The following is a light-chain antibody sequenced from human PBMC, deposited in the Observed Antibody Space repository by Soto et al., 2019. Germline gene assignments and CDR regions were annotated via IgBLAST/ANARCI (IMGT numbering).Light chain of an antibody. CDR2: ATD. Sequence: DIQMTQSPSSLSASVGDRVTITCRASQTITNYLNWYQQQSGKAPKLLIYATDTLQSGVPSRFSGSGSGTDFTLTISSLQAEDFATYYCQQSYNTLITFGHGTRLEI. CDR1: QTITNY. CDR3: QQSYNTLIT. V-gene: IGKV1-39*01. J-gene: IGKJ5*01.